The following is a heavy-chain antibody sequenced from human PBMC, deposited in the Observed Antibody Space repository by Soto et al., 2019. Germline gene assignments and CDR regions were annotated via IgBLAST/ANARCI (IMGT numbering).Heavy chain of an antibody. V-gene: IGHV3-23*01. CDR3: AKVERMTPYTHLR. Sequence: DVQVLESGGGLVQPGGSLRLSCEASGFTISNYGMAWVRQAPGKGLEWVSAISGRDAYTYHADSVKGRFTISRDNSKNTLYLQMSSLTAEDTALYYCAKVERMTPYTHLRWGQGTLVTVSS. J-gene: IGHJ4*02. CDR1: GFTISNYG. CDR2: ISGRDAYT. D-gene: IGHD1-1*01.